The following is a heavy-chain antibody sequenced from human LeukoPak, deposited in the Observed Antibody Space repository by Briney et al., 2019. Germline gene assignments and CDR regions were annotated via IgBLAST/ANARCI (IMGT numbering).Heavy chain of an antibody. J-gene: IGHJ6*02. CDR1: GFTFSDYY. D-gene: IGHD3-10*01. Sequence: GGSLRLSCAASGFTFSDYYMSWIRQAPGKGLEWVSYISSSGSTIYYADSVKGRFTISRDNAKNSLYLQMNSLGAEDTAVYYCARATMVRGVNYYYGMDVWGQGTTVTVSS. V-gene: IGHV3-11*01. CDR2: ISSSGSTI. CDR3: ARATMVRGVNYYYGMDV.